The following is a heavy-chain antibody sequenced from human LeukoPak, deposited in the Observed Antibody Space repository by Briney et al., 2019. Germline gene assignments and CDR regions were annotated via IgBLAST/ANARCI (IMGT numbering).Heavy chain of an antibody. Sequence: PGGSLRLSCAASGFTLADHAMSWVRQAPGKGLEWVSGFSWSGGSTGYADSVKGRFTISRDNAKNSLYLEINSLRADDTAFYYCARGKKDYDTSAYDYWGQGTLVTVSS. J-gene: IGHJ4*02. CDR2: FSWSGGST. V-gene: IGHV3-20*04. CDR1: GFTLADHA. CDR3: ARGKKDYDTSAYDY. D-gene: IGHD3-22*01.